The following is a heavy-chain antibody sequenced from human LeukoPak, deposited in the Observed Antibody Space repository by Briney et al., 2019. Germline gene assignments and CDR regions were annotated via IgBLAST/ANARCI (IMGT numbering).Heavy chain of an antibody. V-gene: IGHV1-2*02. Sequence: ASVKVSCKASGYTFTGYYMHWVRQAPGQGLEWMGWINPNSGGTSYAQKFQGRVTMTRDTSISTAYMELSRLRSDDTAVYYCARGGDYYDSSGYIAEYFQHWGQGTLVTVSS. D-gene: IGHD3-22*01. CDR2: INPNSGGT. CDR3: ARGGDYYDSSGYIAEYFQH. CDR1: GYTFTGYY. J-gene: IGHJ1*01.